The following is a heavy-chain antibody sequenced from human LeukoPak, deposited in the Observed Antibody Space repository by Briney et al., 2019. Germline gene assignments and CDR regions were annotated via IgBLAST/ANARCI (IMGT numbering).Heavy chain of an antibody. CDR3: AKDLYYYDSSGYYDY. V-gene: IGHV3-23*01. D-gene: IGHD3-22*01. CDR2: ISGSGGST. Sequence: GGSLRLSCAASGFTFSSYAMSWVRQAPGRGLEWVSAISGSGGSTYYADSVKGRFTISRDNSKNTLYLQMNSLRAEDTAVYYCAKDLYYYDSSGYYDYWGQGTLVTVSS. J-gene: IGHJ4*02. CDR1: GFTFSSYA.